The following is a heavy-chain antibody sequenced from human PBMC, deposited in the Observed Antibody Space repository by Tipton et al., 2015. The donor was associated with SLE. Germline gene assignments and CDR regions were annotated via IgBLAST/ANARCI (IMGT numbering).Heavy chain of an antibody. J-gene: IGHJ1*01. CDR1: GGSISSGSYY. V-gene: IGHV4-61*09. Sequence: TLSLTCTVSGGSISSGSYYWSWIRQPAGKGLEWIGHIYTSGSTNYNPTLKSRVTISVDTSKNQFSLKLSSVTAADTAVYYCARESFYYDSSGYYYDPAEYFQHWGQGTLVTVSS. CDR2: IYTSGST. CDR3: ARESFYYDSSGYYYDPAEYFQH. D-gene: IGHD3-22*01.